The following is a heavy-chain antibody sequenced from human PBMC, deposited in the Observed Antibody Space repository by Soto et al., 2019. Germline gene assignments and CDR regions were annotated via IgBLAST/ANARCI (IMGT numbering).Heavy chain of an antibody. CDR2: IYYSGST. J-gene: IGHJ4*02. CDR1: GGSISSSSYY. D-gene: IGHD6-19*01. CDR3: ARHGGIAVAGTFLG. V-gene: IGHV4-39*01. Sequence: PSETLSLTCTVSGGSISSSSYYWGWIRQPPGKGLEWIGSIYYSGSTYYNPSLKSRVTISVDTSKNQFSLKLSSVTAADTAVYYCARHGGIAVAGTFLGWGQGTLVTVS.